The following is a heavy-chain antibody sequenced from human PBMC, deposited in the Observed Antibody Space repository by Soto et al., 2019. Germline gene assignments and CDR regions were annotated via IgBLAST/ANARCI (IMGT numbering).Heavy chain of an antibody. CDR2: ISAYNGNT. V-gene: IGHV1-18*01. D-gene: IGHD3-22*01. CDR3: AREQSPYDSSGYYYFDY. J-gene: IGHJ4*02. Sequence: EASVKVSCKASGYTFTSYGISWVRQAPGQGLEWMGWISAYNGNTNYAQKLQGRVTMTTDTSTSTAYMELRSLRSDDTAVYYCAREQSPYDSSGYYYFDYWGQGTLVTVSS. CDR1: GYTFTSYG.